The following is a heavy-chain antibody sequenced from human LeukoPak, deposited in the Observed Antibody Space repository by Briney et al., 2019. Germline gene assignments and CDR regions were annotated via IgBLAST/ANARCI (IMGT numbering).Heavy chain of an antibody. D-gene: IGHD4-23*01. V-gene: IGHV4-39*01. J-gene: IGHJ4*02. CDR1: GGSISSSSYY. CDR3: ARGQAYGGQFDY. Sequence: SETLSLTCTVSGGSISSSSYYWGWIRQPPGKGLEWIGSIYYSGSTYYNPSLKSRVTISVDTSKNQFSLKLSSVTAADTAVYYCARGQAYGGQFDYWGQGTLVTVSS. CDR2: IYYSGST.